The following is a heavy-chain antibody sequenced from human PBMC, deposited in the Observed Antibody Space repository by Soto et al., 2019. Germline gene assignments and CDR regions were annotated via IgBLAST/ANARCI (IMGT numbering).Heavy chain of an antibody. CDR3: TRDAWKQCAGDY. D-gene: IGHD5-18*01. CDR2: ISADNSNR. V-gene: IGHV1-18*01. CDR1: GYTFASHG. Sequence: QVQLVQSGAEVKKPGASVKVSCKGSGYTFASHGISWVRQAPGQGLEWMGWISADNSNRNYAEKFQGRVTMTTDTSTSTAYLEVRSLRSDDTAVYYCTRDAWKQCAGDYWGQGTLVTVSS. J-gene: IGHJ4*02.